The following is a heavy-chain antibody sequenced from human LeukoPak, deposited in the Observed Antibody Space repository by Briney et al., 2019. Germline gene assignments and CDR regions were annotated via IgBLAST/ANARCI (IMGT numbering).Heavy chain of an antibody. V-gene: IGHV4-30-2*01. Sequence: SETLSLTCTVSGGSISSGGYYWSWIRQPPGKGLEWIGYIYHSGSTYYNPSLKSRVTMSVDTSKNQFSLKLSSVTAADTAVYYCARVHLSPMIVGPFDLWGRGTLVTVSS. J-gene: IGHJ2*01. CDR1: GGSISSGGYY. CDR3: ARVHLSPMIVGPFDL. D-gene: IGHD3-22*01. CDR2: IYHSGST.